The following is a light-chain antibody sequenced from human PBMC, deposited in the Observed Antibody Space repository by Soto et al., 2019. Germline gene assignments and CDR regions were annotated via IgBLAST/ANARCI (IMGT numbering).Light chain of an antibody. V-gene: IGLV2-14*01. CDR2: EVN. J-gene: IGLJ1*01. CDR3: SSYSISTAYL. Sequence: QSVLTQPASVSGSPGQSITISCTGTSSDVGGYDYVSWYQLHPGKAPKLMVFEVNNRPSGVSYRFSGSKSGNTASLTISGLQAEDGADYFCSSYSISTAYLFGTGTKVT. CDR1: SSDVGGYDY.